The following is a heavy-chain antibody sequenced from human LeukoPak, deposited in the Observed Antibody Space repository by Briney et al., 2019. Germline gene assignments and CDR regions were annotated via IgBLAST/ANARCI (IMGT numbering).Heavy chain of an antibody. CDR2: IIPIFGTA. J-gene: IGHJ4*02. D-gene: IGHD7-27*01. Sequence: GASVKVSCKASGGTFSSYAISWVRQAPGQGLERMGGIIPIFGTANYAQKFQGRVTITADKSTSTAYMELSSLRSEDTAVYYCARGYPGDSPNYWGQGTLVTVSS. V-gene: IGHV1-69*06. CDR1: GGTFSSYA. CDR3: ARGYPGDSPNY.